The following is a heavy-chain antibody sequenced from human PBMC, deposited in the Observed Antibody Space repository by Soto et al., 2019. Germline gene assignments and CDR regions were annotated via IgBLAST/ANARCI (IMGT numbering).Heavy chain of an antibody. CDR2: VHYSGST. J-gene: IGHJ5*02. CDR3: ARESEGGNLHDWFDP. Sequence: SETLSLTCSVSGDSIGIYYWSWDRQPPGKGLEWLGFVHYSGSTQYNPSLKGRVTMLVDTSKNQLSLKLRSVTAADTAVYYCARESEGGNLHDWFDPWGQGILVTVSS. CDR1: GDSIGIYY. D-gene: IGHD3-16*01. V-gene: IGHV4-59*01.